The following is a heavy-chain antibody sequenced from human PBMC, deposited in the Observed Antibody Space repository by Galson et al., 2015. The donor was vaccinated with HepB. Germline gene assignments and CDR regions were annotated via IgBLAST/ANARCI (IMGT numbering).Heavy chain of an antibody. CDR3: ARGEQWLGGGTLDY. D-gene: IGHD6-19*01. V-gene: IGHV3-30-3*01. Sequence: SLRLSCAASGFTFSSYAMHWVRQAPGKGLEWVAVISYDGSNKYYADSVKGRFTISRDNSKNTLYLQMNSLRAEDTAVYYCARGEQWLGGGTLDYWGQGTLVTVSS. CDR2: ISYDGSNK. CDR1: GFTFSSYA. J-gene: IGHJ4*02.